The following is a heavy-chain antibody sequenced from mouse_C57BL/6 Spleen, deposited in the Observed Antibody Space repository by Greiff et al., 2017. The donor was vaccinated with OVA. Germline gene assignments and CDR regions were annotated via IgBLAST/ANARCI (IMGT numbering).Heavy chain of an antibody. CDR1: GYTFTSYW. J-gene: IGHJ2*01. CDR3: AIIYYYGSSPDY. CDR2: IDPSDSYT. V-gene: IGHV1-59*01. Sequence: QVQLQQPGAELVRPGTSVKLSCKASGYTFTSYWMHWVKQRPGQGLEWIGVIDPSDSYTNYNQKFKGKATLTVDTSSSTAYMQLSSLTSEDSAVYYCAIIYYYGSSPDYWGQGTTLTVSS. D-gene: IGHD1-1*01.